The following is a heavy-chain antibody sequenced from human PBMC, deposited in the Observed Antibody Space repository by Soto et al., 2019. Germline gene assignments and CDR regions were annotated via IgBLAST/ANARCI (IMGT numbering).Heavy chain of an antibody. J-gene: IGHJ5*02. CDR3: ARKRRDSSSWYNWFDP. V-gene: IGHV1-8*01. CDR2: MNPNSGNT. Sequence: QVQLVQSGAEVKKPGASVKVSCKASGYTFTSYDINWVRQATGQGLEWMGWMNPNSGNTGSAQKFQGRVTITRNTSITPADMELSSLRSEDTAVYYCARKRRDSSSWYNWFDPWGQGTLVTVSS. CDR1: GYTFTSYD. D-gene: IGHD6-13*01.